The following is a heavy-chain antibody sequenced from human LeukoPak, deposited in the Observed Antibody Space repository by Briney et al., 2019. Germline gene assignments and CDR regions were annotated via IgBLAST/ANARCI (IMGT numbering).Heavy chain of an antibody. CDR3: ARHLSGGDFSN. V-gene: IGHV4-59*08. J-gene: IGHJ4*02. CDR1: GGSISSYY. CDR2: IYYSGST. D-gene: IGHD2-21*02. Sequence: SETLSLTCTVTGGSISSYYWSWIRQPPGKGLEWIGYIYYSGSTNYNPSLKSRVTISVDTSKDQFSLKLSSVTAADTAVYYCARHLSGGDFSNWGQGTLVTVSS.